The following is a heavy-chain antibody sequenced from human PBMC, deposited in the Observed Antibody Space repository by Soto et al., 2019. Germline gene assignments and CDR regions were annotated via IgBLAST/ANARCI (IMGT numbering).Heavy chain of an antibody. V-gene: IGHV1-18*01. CDR2: ISAYNGNT. CDR3: AREVGGSYYYDSSGLDY. D-gene: IGHD3-22*01. CDR1: GYTFTSYG. J-gene: IGHJ4*02. Sequence: QVQLVQSGAEVKKPGASVKVSCKASGYTFTSYGISWVRQAPGQGLEWMEWISAYNGNTHYAQKLQGRVTMTTDTSTSTAYMELRSLRSDDTAVYYCAREVGGSYYYDSSGLDYWGQGTLVTVSS.